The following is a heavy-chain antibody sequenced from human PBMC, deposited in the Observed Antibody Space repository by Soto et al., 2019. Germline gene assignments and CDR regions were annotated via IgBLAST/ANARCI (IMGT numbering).Heavy chain of an antibody. CDR2: IWYDGSNK. CDR1: GFNFSSYG. J-gene: IGHJ3*02. Sequence: GGSLRLSCTASGFNFSSYGMRWVRPAPGKGLEWVAVIWYDGSNKNYADSVKGRFTISRDNSKNTLYLQMNSLRAEDTAVYYCARGRKYDYIWGSYRYTGSGAFDIWGQGTMVTVSS. D-gene: IGHD3-16*02. CDR3: ARGRKYDYIWGSYRYTGSGAFDI. V-gene: IGHV3-33*01.